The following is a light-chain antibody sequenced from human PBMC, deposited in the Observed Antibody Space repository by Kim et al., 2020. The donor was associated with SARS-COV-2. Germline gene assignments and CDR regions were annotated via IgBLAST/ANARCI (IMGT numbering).Light chain of an antibody. V-gene: IGLV1-47*01. Sequence: GQRVTISCSGSSSNLGINYVYWYQPLPGTAPKLLIYRNSQRPSGVPDRFSGSKSGTSASLAISGLRSEDEADYYCAAWDDSLSESLFGGGTKLTVL. J-gene: IGLJ3*02. CDR2: RNS. CDR3: AAWDDSLSESL. CDR1: SSNLGINY.